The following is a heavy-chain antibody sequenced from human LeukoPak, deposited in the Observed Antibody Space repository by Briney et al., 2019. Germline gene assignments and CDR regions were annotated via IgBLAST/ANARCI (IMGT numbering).Heavy chain of an antibody. CDR1: GFTFSSYG. V-gene: IGHV3-30*02. Sequence: GGSLRLSCAASGFTFSSYGMHWVRQAPGKGLEWVAFIWYDGSNKHYADSVKGRFTISRDNSRDTLYLQMNSLRAEDTAVYYCAKGYWFDPWGQGTLVTVSS. CDR2: IWYDGSNK. CDR3: AKGYWFDP. J-gene: IGHJ5*02.